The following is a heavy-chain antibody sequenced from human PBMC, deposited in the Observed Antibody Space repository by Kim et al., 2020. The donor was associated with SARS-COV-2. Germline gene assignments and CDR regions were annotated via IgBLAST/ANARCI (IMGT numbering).Heavy chain of an antibody. J-gene: IGHJ1*01. CDR2: INHSGST. V-gene: IGHV4-34*01. CDR3: ARGLSSGYYLRQYFQH. CDR1: GGSFSGYY. D-gene: IGHD3-22*01. Sequence: SETLSLTCAVYGGSFSGYYWSWIRQPPGKGLEWIGEINHSGSTNYNPSLKSRVTISVDTSKNQFSLKLSSVTAADTAVYYCARGLSSGYYLRQYFQHWGQGTLVTVSS.